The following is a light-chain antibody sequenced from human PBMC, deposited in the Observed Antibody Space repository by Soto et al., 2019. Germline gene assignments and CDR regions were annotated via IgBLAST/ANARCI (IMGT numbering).Light chain of an antibody. J-gene: IGKJ1*01. V-gene: IGKV3-20*01. CDR1: QSVSTNN. Sequence: EIVLTQSPGTLSLSPGDRATLSCRASQSVSTNNFAWYQQRPGQAPRLLIYGASSRATGIPDRFSGSGSGTDFTLTISRLEPEDFAVYYCQQYNNWPPWTFGQGTKVDIK. CDR3: QQYNNWPPWT. CDR2: GAS.